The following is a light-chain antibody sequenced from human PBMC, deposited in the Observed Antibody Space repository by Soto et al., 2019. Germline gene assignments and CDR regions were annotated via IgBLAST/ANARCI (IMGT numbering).Light chain of an antibody. V-gene: IGKV3-11*01. J-gene: IGKJ2*01. CDR2: DAS. CDR3: QQRSNWPPYT. Sequence: EIVLTQSPDTLSLSPGERATLSCRASQSVSSYVAWYQQKAGQAPRLLIYDASNRATGIPVRFSGSGSGTDFTLTISSLEPEDFAVYYCQQRSNWPPYTFGQGTKLEIK. CDR1: QSVSSY.